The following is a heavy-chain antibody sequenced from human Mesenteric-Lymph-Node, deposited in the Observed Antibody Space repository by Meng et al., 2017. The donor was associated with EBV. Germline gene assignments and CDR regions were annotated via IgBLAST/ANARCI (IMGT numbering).Heavy chain of an antibody. CDR2: TIPIFGTA. D-gene: IGHD2-21*01. J-gene: IGHJ5*02. V-gene: IGHV1-69*01. CDR3: ALMVIAQNWFDH. Sequence: QGQEVGSGAEVKNRGPVLNVPCKGSVGTFRSLAISWAGPAHGQGVEWMGGTIPIFGTANDAQEFQGRVTITADESTSTAYMERSSLRSVDTAVYHCALMVIAQNWFDHWGQGTLVTVSS. CDR1: VGTFRSLA.